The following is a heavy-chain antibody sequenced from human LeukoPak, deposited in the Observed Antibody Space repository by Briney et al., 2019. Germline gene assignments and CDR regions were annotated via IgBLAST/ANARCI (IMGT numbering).Heavy chain of an antibody. V-gene: IGHV3-48*03. D-gene: IGHD3-3*01. Sequence: GGSLRLSCAASGFTFSSYEMNWVRQAPGKGLEWVSYISSSGSTIYYADSVKGRFTISRDNAKNSLYLQMNSLRAEDTAVYYCASNDFWSGYYPLDYWGQGTLVTVSS. CDR2: ISSSGSTI. CDR1: GFTFSSYE. CDR3: ASNDFWSGYYPLDY. J-gene: IGHJ4*02.